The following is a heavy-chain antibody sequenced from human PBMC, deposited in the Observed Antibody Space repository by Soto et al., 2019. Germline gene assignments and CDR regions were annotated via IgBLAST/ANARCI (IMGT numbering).Heavy chain of an antibody. CDR2: IIPIFGTA. CDR1: GGTFSSYA. Sequence: YSVKVSCKASGGTFSSYAISWVRQAPGQGLEWMGGIIPIFGTANYAQKFQGRVTITADKSTSTAYMELSSLRSEDTAVYYCASYDAICGVVTLEEWGQGPLDTV. CDR3: ASYDAICGVVTLEE. J-gene: IGHJ4*02. D-gene: IGHD3-3*01. V-gene: IGHV1-69*06.